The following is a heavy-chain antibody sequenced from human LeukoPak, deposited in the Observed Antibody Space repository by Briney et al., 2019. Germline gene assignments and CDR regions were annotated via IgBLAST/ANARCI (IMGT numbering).Heavy chain of an antibody. CDR1: GGSFSGYY. J-gene: IGHJ6*03. D-gene: IGHD2-2*01. Sequence: SETLSLTCAVYGGSFSGYYWSWLRQPPGKGLEWIGEINHSESTNYNPSLKSRVSISVDTSKNQFSLKLSCVTAAGTAVYYCAREAVPAPRRYYYYYYDMDVWGKGTTVTVSS. CDR2: INHSEST. CDR3: AREAVPAPRRYYYYYYDMDV. V-gene: IGHV4-34*01.